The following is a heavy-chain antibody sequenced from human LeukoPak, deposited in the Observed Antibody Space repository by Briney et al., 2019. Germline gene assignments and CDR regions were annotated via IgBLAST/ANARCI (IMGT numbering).Heavy chain of an antibody. CDR1: GGSFSGYY. V-gene: IGHV4-34*01. CDR3: ARGNRYSSSLTLLRFFEGKKGFWFDP. Sequence: SETLSLTCAVYGGSFSGYYWSWIRQPPGKGLEWIGEINHSGSTNYNPSLKSRVTISVDTSKNQFSLKLSSVTAADTAVYYCARGNRYSSSLTLLRFFEGKKGFWFDPWGQGTLVTVSS. CDR2: INHSGST. J-gene: IGHJ5*02. D-gene: IGHD6-6*01.